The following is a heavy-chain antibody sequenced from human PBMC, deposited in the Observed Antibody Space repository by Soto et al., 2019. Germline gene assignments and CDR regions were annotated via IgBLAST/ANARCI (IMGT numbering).Heavy chain of an antibody. CDR1: VGSISSSSYY. D-gene: IGHD5-18*01. J-gene: IGHJ4*02. CDR3: ARTRGYSYGLDY. Sequence: SETLSLTCTVSVGSISSSSYYWGWIRQPPGKGLEWIGSIYYSGSTYYNPSLKSRVTISVDTSKNQFSLKLSSVTAADTAVYYCARTRGYSYGLDYWGQGTLVTVSS. CDR2: IYYSGST. V-gene: IGHV4-39*01.